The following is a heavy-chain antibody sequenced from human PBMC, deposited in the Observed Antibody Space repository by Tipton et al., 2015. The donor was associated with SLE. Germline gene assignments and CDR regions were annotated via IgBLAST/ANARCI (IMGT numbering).Heavy chain of an antibody. CDR3: ARGYCSSTSCYYYYMDV. J-gene: IGHJ6*03. Sequence: TLSLTCTVSGGSISSGSYYWSWIRQPAGKGLEWIGRIYTSGSTNYNPSLKSRVTISVDTSKNQFSLKLSSVTAADTAVYYCARGYCSSTSCYYYYMDVWGKGTTVTVSS. V-gene: IGHV4-61*02. CDR2: IYTSGST. D-gene: IGHD2-2*01. CDR1: GGSISSGSYY.